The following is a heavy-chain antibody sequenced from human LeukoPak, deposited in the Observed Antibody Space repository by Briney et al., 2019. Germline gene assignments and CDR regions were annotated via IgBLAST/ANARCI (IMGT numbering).Heavy chain of an antibody. CDR2: INSDGSST. V-gene: IGHV3-74*01. CDR1: GCTFSSYW. J-gene: IGHJ4*02. CDR3: VQSSPTIDY. D-gene: IGHD5-12*01. Sequence: GGSLRLSCVASGCTFSSYWMHWVRQAPGKGLVWVSRINSDGSSTTYADSVKRRFTIFRDNAKNTLWLQMTSLRAEDTAVYYCVQSSPTIDYWGQGTLVTVSS.